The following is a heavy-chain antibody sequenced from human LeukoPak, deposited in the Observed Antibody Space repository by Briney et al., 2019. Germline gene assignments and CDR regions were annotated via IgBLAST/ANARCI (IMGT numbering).Heavy chain of an antibody. J-gene: IGHJ1*01. D-gene: IGHD2-15*01. CDR2: INHSGST. Sequence: SETLSLTCAVYGGSFSGYYWSWIRQPPGKGLEWIGEINHSGSTNSNPSLKSRVTISVDTPKNQFSLKLSSVTAAGTAMYYCARRLLGYCSGGSCYSGYFQHWGQGTLVTVSS. CDR3: ARRLLGYCSGGSCYSGYFQH. CDR1: GGSFSGYY. V-gene: IGHV4-34*01.